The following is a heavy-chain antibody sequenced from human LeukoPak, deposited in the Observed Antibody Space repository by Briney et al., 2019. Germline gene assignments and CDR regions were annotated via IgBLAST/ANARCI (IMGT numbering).Heavy chain of an antibody. V-gene: IGHV3-48*03. D-gene: IGHD3-10*01. CDR2: INSSGSTI. CDR1: GFTLSSYE. Sequence: PGGSLTLSCAPSGFTLSSYEMNWFRQAPGKGLEWVSYINSSGSTICYADSVKGRFTMSRDNAKSSLYLQMNSLRVEDMAVYYCARDLVVRGGWPWFDPRGQGTLVTVSS. CDR3: ARDLVVRGGWPWFDP. J-gene: IGHJ5*02.